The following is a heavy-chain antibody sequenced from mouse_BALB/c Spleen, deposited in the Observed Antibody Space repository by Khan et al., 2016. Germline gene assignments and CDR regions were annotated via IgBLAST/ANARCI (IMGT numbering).Heavy chain of an antibody. CDR2: IYPGNGDT. V-gene: IGHV1-87*01. Sequence: QVQLQQSGAELARPGASVRLSCKASSYTFIRYWMQWVKQRPGQGLEWIGAIYPGNGDTSYTQKFKGKATLTADKSSSTAYMQLSSLASEDSAVYYCARTYYGNLDYWGQGTTLTVSS. D-gene: IGHD2-10*01. J-gene: IGHJ2*01. CDR3: ARTYYGNLDY. CDR1: SYTFIRYW.